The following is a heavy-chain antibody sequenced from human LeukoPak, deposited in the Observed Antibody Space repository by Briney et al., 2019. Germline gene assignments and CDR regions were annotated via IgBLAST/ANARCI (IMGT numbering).Heavy chain of an antibody. Sequence: GGSLRLSCAASGFTFSSYAMSWVRQAPGKGLEWVSAISGSGGSTYYADSVKGRFTISRDSSKNTLYLQMSSLRAEDTAIYHCAKDKFVGAIDAFDIWGQGTMVTVSS. CDR3: AKDKFVGAIDAFDI. D-gene: IGHD1-26*01. CDR1: GFTFSSYA. J-gene: IGHJ3*02. CDR2: ISGSGGST. V-gene: IGHV3-23*01.